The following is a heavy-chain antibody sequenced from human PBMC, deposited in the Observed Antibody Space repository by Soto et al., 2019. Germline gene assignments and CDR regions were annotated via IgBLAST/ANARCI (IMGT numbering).Heavy chain of an antibody. CDR3: ARRYGYSFDY. CDR2: IYYSGST. V-gene: IGHV4-59*08. CDR1: GGSISSYY. D-gene: IGHD1-1*01. J-gene: IGHJ4*02. Sequence: SETLSLTCTVSGGSISSYYWSWIRPPPGKGLEWIGYIYYSGSTNYNPSLKSRVTISVDTSKNQFSLKLSSVTAADTAVYYCARRYGYSFDYWGQGTLVTVSS.